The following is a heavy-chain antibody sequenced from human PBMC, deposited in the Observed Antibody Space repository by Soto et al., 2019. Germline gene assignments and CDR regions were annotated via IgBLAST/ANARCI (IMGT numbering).Heavy chain of an antibody. V-gene: IGHV4-59*01. Sequence: ASETLSLICTVSGGSISSYYWSWIRQPPGKGLEWIGYIYYSGSTNYNPSLKSRVTISVDTSKNQFSLKLSSVTAADTAVYYCARYHSSGWYYFDYWGQGTLVTVSS. CDR2: IYYSGST. D-gene: IGHD6-19*01. CDR3: ARYHSSGWYYFDY. J-gene: IGHJ4*02. CDR1: GGSISSYY.